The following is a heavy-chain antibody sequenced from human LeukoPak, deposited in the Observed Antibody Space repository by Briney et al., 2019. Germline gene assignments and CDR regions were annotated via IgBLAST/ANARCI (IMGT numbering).Heavy chain of an antibody. CDR2: IIPIFGTP. Sequence: GASVKVSCKASGGTFNSYAISWVRQAPGQGLEWMGGIIPIFGTPKYAQKYQGRVTVTADESTSTAYMELSSLTSEDTAVYYCARDNSVRDEAWWFNPWGQGTLVTVSS. J-gene: IGHJ5*02. V-gene: IGHV1-69*13. D-gene: IGHD5-24*01. CDR3: ARDNSVRDEAWWFNP. CDR1: GGTFNSYA.